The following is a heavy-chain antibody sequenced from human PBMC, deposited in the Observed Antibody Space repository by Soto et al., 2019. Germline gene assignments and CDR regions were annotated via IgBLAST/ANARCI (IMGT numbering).Heavy chain of an antibody. CDR2: IYYSGST. V-gene: IGHV4-30-4*01. D-gene: IGHD3-3*01. Sequence: SETLSLTCTFSGCSISSGDYYLSWIRQPPGKGLEWIGYIYYSGSTYYNPSLKSRVTISVDTPKNQFSLKLSSVTAADTAVYYCASITIFGVVIPDYWGQGTLVTVSS. CDR1: GCSISSGDYY. CDR3: ASITIFGVVIPDY. J-gene: IGHJ4*02.